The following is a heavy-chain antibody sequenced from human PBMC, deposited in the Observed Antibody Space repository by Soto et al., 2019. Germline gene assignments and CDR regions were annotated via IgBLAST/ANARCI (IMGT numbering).Heavy chain of an antibody. Sequence: GGSLRLSCGASGFTFSSYAMRWVRQAPGKGPEWVSVISGSGDSTYYADPVKGRLTISRDNSKNTLYLQMNSLRAEDTAIYYCAKDLETMIRGVIRPFDYWGQGT. CDR3: AKDLETMIRGVIRPFDY. V-gene: IGHV3-23*01. CDR2: ISGSGDST. D-gene: IGHD3-10*01. CDR1: GFTFSSYA. J-gene: IGHJ4*02.